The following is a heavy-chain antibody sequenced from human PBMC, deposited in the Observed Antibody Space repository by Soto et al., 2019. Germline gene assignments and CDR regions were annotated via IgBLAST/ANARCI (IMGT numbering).Heavy chain of an antibody. CDR3: ARESQEDIVVVPAAMNYYYYGMDV. Sequence: ASVKVSCKASGYTFTSYAMHWVRQAPGQRLEWMGWINAGNGNTKYSQKFQGRVTITRDTSASTAYMELSSLRSEDTAVYYCARESQEDIVVVPAAMNYYYYGMDVWGQGTTVTVSS. V-gene: IGHV1-3*01. CDR1: GYTFTSYA. CDR2: INAGNGNT. J-gene: IGHJ6*02. D-gene: IGHD2-2*01.